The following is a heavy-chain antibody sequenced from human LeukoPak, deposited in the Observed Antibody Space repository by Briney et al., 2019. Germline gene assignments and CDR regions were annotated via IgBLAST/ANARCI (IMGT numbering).Heavy chain of an antibody. D-gene: IGHD2-15*01. CDR2: ISSSTSYI. V-gene: IGHV3-21*01. CDR1: GFTFSSYS. J-gene: IGHJ6*02. Sequence: GESLKISCAASGFTFSSYSMNWVRQAPGKGLEWVSFISSSTSYISYADSVKGRFTISRDNAKSSLWLQMNSLRAEDTAVYYCATSRYCYGGSCSDHYFFGVDVWGQGTTVTVSS. CDR3: ATSRYCYGGSCSDHYFFGVDV.